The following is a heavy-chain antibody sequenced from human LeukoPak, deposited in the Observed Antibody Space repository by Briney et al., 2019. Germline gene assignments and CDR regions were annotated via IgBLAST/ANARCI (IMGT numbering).Heavy chain of an antibody. D-gene: IGHD4-23*01. J-gene: IGHJ6*03. CDR1: GFSFSGYY. Sequence: GRSLRLSCAASGFSFSGYYMSWIRKAPGTGLERVSYSSSSCSTIYYADSVKGRFTISRDNAKSPLFLQMNSLRAEDTAVYYCARDPTVERLTYYFYYMDVWGRGTTVPVSS. V-gene: IGHV3-11*01. CDR3: ARDPTVERLTYYFYYMDV. CDR2: SSSSCSTI.